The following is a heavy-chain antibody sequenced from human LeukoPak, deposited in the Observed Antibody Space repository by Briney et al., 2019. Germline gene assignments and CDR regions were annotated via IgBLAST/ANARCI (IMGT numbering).Heavy chain of an antibody. J-gene: IGHJ5*02. Sequence: KSSETLSLTCTVSGGSISSSSYYRGWIRQPPGKGLEWIGSIYYSGSTYYNPSLKSRVTISVDTSKNQFSLKLSSVTAADTAVYYCARHSNYYDSSGYTNWFDPWGQGTLVTVSS. D-gene: IGHD3-22*01. CDR3: ARHSNYYDSSGYTNWFDP. CDR1: GGSISSSSYY. CDR2: IYYSGST. V-gene: IGHV4-39*01.